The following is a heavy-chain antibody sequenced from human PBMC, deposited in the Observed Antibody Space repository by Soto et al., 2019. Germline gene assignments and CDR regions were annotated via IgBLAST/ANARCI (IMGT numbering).Heavy chain of an antibody. J-gene: IGHJ3*02. CDR3: VRGHTSRGFDI. D-gene: IGHD3-10*01. V-gene: IGHV3-30*03. Sequence: QVQLMESGGGVVQPGRSLRLSCAASGFTFSSSDIHWVRQAPGKGPEWVAHISIDKYRQYYADPVKGRFTGSRENSKNTVSLQMTSLRPDDTAVYYCVRGHTSRGFDIWGHGTMVTVSS. CDR1: GFTFSSSD. CDR2: ISIDKYRQ.